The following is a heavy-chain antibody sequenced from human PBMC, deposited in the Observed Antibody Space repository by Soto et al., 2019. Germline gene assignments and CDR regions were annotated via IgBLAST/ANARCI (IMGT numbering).Heavy chain of an antibody. CDR2: IYYSGST. CDR1: GGSISSGGYY. V-gene: IGHV4-31*03. J-gene: IGHJ6*02. Sequence: SETLSLTCTVSGGSISSGGYYWSWIRQHPGKGLEWIGYIYYSGSTYYNPSLKSRVTISVDTSKNQFSLKLSSVTAADTAVYYCARDLLLDDYSNYGMDVWGQGTTVTVSS. D-gene: IGHD4-4*01. CDR3: ARDLLLDDYSNYGMDV.